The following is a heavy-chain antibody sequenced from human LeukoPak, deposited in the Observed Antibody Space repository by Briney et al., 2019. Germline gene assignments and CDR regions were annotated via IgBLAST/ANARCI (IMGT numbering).Heavy chain of an antibody. CDR1: GFTFGTYG. Sequence: GGPLRLSCAASGFTFGTYGMHWVRQAPGKGLEWVAVIWYDGSKKYYVDSVKGRFTISRDNPEHTLYLQVNSLRAEDTAVYYCARVDYWGQGTLVTVSS. CDR2: IWYDGSKK. J-gene: IGHJ4*02. CDR3: ARVDY. V-gene: IGHV3-33*01.